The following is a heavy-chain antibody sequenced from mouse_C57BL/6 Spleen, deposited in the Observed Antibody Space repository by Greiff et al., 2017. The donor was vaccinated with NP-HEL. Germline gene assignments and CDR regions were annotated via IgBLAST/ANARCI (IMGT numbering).Heavy chain of an antibody. Sequence: DVQLQESGPGLAKPSQSLSLTCSVTGYSITSGYYWNWIRQFPGNKLEWMGYISYDGSNNYNPSLKNRISITRDTSKNQFFLKLNSVTTEDTATYYCARDHWDYGSSGGYYFDYWGQGTTLTVSS. V-gene: IGHV3-6*01. CDR1: GYSITSGYY. CDR3: ARDHWDYGSSGGYYFDY. D-gene: IGHD1-1*01. CDR2: ISYDGSN. J-gene: IGHJ2*01.